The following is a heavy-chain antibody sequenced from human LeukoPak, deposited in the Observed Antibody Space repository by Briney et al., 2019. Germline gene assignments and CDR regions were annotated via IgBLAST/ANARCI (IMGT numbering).Heavy chain of an antibody. J-gene: IGHJ4*02. V-gene: IGHV3-21*01. Sequence: PGGSLRLSCAASAFSLNAYNMNWVRQAPGKGLEWVSSISYTGTYIYYADSVKGRFTISRDTAKNTVYLQMNSLRTEDTAVYYCARGGMYYDILTGHWMPGHDFDYWGQGTLVTVSS. CDR3: ARGGMYYDILTGHWMPGHDFDY. D-gene: IGHD3-9*01. CDR1: AFSLNAYN. CDR2: ISYTGTYI.